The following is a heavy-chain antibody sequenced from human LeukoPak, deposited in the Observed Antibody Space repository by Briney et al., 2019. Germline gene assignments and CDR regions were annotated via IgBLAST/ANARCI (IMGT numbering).Heavy chain of an antibody. Sequence: KPSETLSLTCAVYGGSFSGYYWSWIRQPSGKGLEWIGEINHSGSTNYNPSLKSRVTISVDTSKNQFSLKLSSVTAADTAVYYCARHPPRRLQLFNWFDPWGQGTLVTVSS. D-gene: IGHD4-11*01. CDR1: GGSFSGYY. CDR2: INHSGST. J-gene: IGHJ5*02. CDR3: ARHPPRRLQLFNWFDP. V-gene: IGHV4-34*01.